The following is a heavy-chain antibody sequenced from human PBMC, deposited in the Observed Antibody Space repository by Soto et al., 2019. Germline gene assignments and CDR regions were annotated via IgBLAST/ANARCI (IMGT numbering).Heavy chain of an antibody. J-gene: IGHJ4*02. CDR3: ARDLMIEFDY. V-gene: IGHV3-48*01. Sequence: GGSLRLSCAASGFTFSSYSMNWVRQAPGKGLEWVSYISSSSSTIYYADSVKGRFTISRDNAKNSLYLQMNSLRAEDTAVYYCARDLMIEFDYWGQGTLVTVSS. D-gene: IGHD3-22*01. CDR1: GFTFSSYS. CDR2: ISSSSSTI.